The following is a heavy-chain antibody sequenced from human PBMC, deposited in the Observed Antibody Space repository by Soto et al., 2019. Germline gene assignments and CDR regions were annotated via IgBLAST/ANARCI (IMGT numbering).Heavy chain of an antibody. CDR1: GDTFNNHL. Sequence: QVQLVQSGAEVKKPGSSVNVSCKASGDTFNNHLISWVRQAPGQGLEWMGTIIPLFGTLNYAQKLQGRVTLSADRSTSTAYVELSSLRSDDTAVYYCASGSLYGSGSYPVDYWGQGTLVTVSS. CDR3: ASGSLYGSGSYPVDY. V-gene: IGHV1-69*08. J-gene: IGHJ4*01. D-gene: IGHD3-10*01. CDR2: IIPLFGTL.